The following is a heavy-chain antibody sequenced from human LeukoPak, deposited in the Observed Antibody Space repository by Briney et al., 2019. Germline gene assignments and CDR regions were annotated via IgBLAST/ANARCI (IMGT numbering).Heavy chain of an antibody. CDR1: GYSFTSYW. CDR3: ARLYDSSGYYRDDYYYYGMDV. D-gene: IGHD3-22*01. CDR2: IYPGDSDT. Sequence: GESLKVSCKGSGYSFTSYWIGWVRQMPGKGLEWMGIIYPGDSDTRYSPSFQGQVTISADKSISTAYLQWSSLKASDTAMYYCARLYDSSGYYRDDYYYYGMDVWGQGTTVTVSS. V-gene: IGHV5-51*01. J-gene: IGHJ6*02.